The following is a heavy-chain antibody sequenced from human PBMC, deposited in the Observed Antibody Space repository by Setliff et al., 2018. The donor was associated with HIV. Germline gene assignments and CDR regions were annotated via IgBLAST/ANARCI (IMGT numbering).Heavy chain of an antibody. Sequence: ASVKVSCKVSGYTLTELSMHWVRQAPGKGLEWMGGFDPEDGETIYAQKFQGSVTMTEDTSTDTAYMELSSLRSEDTAVYYCATALGGYCSGGSCYPPFDIWGQGTMVTVSS. CDR2: FDPEDGET. J-gene: IGHJ3*02. D-gene: IGHD2-15*01. V-gene: IGHV1-24*01. CDR3: ATALGGYCSGGSCYPPFDI. CDR1: GYTLTELS.